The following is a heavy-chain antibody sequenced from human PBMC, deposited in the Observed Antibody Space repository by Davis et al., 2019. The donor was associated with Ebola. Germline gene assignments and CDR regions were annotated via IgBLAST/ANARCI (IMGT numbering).Heavy chain of an antibody. Sequence: SWVRQAPGKGLEWVGFIRSKAYGGTTEYAASVKGRFTISRDDSKSIAYLQMNSLKTEDTAVYYCTRDLREDIVLMVYALDYYYYGMDVWGQGTTVTVSS. CDR3: TRDLREDIVLMVYALDYYYYGMDV. V-gene: IGHV3-49*02. D-gene: IGHD2-8*01. CDR2: IRSKAYGGTT. J-gene: IGHJ6*02.